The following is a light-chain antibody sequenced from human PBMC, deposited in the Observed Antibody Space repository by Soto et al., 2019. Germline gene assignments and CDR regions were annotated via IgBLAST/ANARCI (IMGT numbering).Light chain of an antibody. CDR3: QQYGSSPLT. CDR1: QSVSSN. V-gene: IGKV3-20*01. J-gene: IGKJ4*01. CDR2: GAS. Sequence: EIVMTQSPATLSVSPGERATLSCRASQSVSSNLAWYQQKAGQVPRLLIYGASSRATGIPDRFSGSGSGTDFTLTISRLEPEDVAVYYCQQYGSSPLTFGGGTKVEIK.